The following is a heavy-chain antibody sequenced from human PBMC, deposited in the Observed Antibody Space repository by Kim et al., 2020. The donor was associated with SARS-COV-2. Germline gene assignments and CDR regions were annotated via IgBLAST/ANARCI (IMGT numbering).Heavy chain of an antibody. J-gene: IGHJ4*02. CDR1: GGSISSSSYY. D-gene: IGHD3-10*01. CDR2: IYYSGST. V-gene: IGHV4-39*01. Sequence: SETLSLTCTVSGGSISSSSYYWGWIRQPPGKGLEWIGSIYYSGSTYYNPSLKSRVTISVDTSKNQFSLKLSSVTAADTAVYYCARRPSNYYGSGTPFDYWGQGTLVTVSS. CDR3: ARRPSNYYGSGTPFDY.